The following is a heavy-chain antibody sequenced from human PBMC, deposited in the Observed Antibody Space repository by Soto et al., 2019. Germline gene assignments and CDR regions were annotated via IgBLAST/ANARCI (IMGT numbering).Heavy chain of an antibody. Sequence: QVQLVQSGAEVKKPGSSVKVFCKASGGTFSNYTISWVRQAPGHGLEWMGGIIPGFGTTDYEQKFQGRVTSTADGSTSTAYRKLSSLRSADKAVYYCARSSPYIVVRKPTGNQDYYGMDVWGQGTTVTVSS. V-gene: IGHV1-69*01. CDR2: IIPGFGTT. CDR1: GGTFSNYT. D-gene: IGHD2-2*01. CDR3: ARSSPYIVVRKPTGNQDYYGMDV. J-gene: IGHJ6*02.